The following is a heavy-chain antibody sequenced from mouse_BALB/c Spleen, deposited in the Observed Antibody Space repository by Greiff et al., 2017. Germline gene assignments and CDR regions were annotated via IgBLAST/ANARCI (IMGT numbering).Heavy chain of an antibody. CDR3: ARAIYDPLYYYAMDY. J-gene: IGHJ4*01. Sequence: QVQLKESGAELAKPGASVKMSCKASGYTFTSYWMHWVKQRPGQGLEWIGQIYPGDGDTNYNGKFKGKATLTADKSSSTAYMQLSSLTSEDSAVYFCARAIYDPLYYYAMDYWGQGTSVTVSS. V-gene: IGHV1-80*01. CDR1: GYTFTSYW. D-gene: IGHD2-3*01. CDR2: IYPGDGDT.